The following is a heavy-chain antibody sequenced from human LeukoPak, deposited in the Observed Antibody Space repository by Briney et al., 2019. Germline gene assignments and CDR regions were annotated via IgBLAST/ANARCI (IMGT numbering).Heavy chain of an antibody. D-gene: IGHD4-17*01. J-gene: IGHJ4*02. CDR2: IYYSGST. Sequence: SETLSLTCTVSGGSISSYYWSWIRQPPGKGLEWIGYIYYSGSTNYNPSLKSRVTISVDTSKNQFSLKLSSVTAADTAVYYCAREATVTTGLDYWGQGTLVTVSS. CDR1: GGSISSYY. CDR3: AREATVTTGLDY. V-gene: IGHV4-59*01.